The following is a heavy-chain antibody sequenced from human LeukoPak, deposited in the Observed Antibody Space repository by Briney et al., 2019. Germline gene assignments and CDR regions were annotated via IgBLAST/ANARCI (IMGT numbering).Heavy chain of an antibody. V-gene: IGHV1-18*01. CDR2: ISAYNGNT. D-gene: IGHD5-18*01. J-gene: IGHJ4*02. CDR1: GYTFTSYG. Sequence: GASVKVSCKASGYTFTSYGISWVRQAPGQGLEWMGWISAYNGNTNYAQKLQGRVTMTRNTSISTAYMELSSLRSEDTAVYYCARGSTAMASFDYWGQGTLVTVSS. CDR3: ARGSTAMASFDY.